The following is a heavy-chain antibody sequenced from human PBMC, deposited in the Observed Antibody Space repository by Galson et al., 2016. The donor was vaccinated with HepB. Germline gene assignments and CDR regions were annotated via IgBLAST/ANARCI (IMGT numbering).Heavy chain of an antibody. J-gene: IGHJ4*02. Sequence: SVKVSCKASGGTFSSYAISWVRQAPGQGLEWMGGIIPIFGTANNAQKIQGRVTITADESTSTAYMELGSLRSEDTAVYYCARGPITMSVVVIPLYFDYWGQGTLVTVSS. CDR2: IIPIFGTA. V-gene: IGHV1-69*13. D-gene: IGHD3-22*01. CDR3: ARGPITMSVVVIPLYFDY. CDR1: GGTFSSYA.